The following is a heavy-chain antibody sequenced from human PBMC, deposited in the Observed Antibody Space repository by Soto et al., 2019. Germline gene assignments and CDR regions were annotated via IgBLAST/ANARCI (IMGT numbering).Heavy chain of an antibody. CDR2: IIPIFGTA. V-gene: IGHV1-69*06. J-gene: IGHJ6*02. CDR3: ARSELGTHHLYYYYYGMDV. Sequence: SVKVSCKASGGTFSSYAISWVRQAPGQGLEWMGGIIPIFGTANYAQKFQGRVTITADKSTSTAYMELSSLRSEDTAVYYCARSELGTHHLYYYYYGMDVWGQGTTVTVS. CDR1: GGTFSSYA. D-gene: IGHD7-27*01.